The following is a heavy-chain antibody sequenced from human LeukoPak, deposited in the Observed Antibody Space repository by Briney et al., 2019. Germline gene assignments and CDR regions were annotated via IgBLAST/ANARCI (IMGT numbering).Heavy chain of an antibody. J-gene: IGHJ4*02. CDR2: IKQDGSEK. CDR1: GFTFSSYW. D-gene: IGHD6-19*01. CDR3: ARDSSGWYLVYYFDY. V-gene: IGHV3-7*01. Sequence: PGGSLRLSCAASGFTFSSYWMSWVRQAPGKGLEWVANIKQDGSEKYYVDSVKGRFTISRDNAKNSLYLQMNSLRADDTAVYYCARDSSGWYLVYYFDYWGQGTLVTVSS.